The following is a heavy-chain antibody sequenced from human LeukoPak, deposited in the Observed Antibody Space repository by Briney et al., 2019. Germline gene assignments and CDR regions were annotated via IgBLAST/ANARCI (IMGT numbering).Heavy chain of an antibody. J-gene: IGHJ5*02. CDR3: ARAHSGGLWFGDSNWFDP. D-gene: IGHD3-10*01. V-gene: IGHV4-59*01. CDR1: GGSISSYY. Sequence: SETLSLTCTVSGGSISSYYWSWIRQPPGKGLEWIGCIYSSGSTNYNPSLKSRVTISVATSKNQFSLKLTSVTAADTAVYYCARAHSGGLWFGDSNWFDPWGQGTLVTVSS. CDR2: IYSSGST.